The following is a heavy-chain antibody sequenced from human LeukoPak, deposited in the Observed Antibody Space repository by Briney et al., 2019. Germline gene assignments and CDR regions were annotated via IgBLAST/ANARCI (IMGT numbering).Heavy chain of an antibody. CDR1: GGSISSYY. V-gene: IGHV4-59*12. Sequence: SETLSLTCTVSGGSISSYYWSWIRQPPGKGLEWIGYIYYSGSTKYNPSLKSRVTISVDTSKNQFSLKLSSVTAADTAVYYCARESPYDYVWGSRPAANYFDYWGQGTLVTVSS. CDR2: IYYSGST. CDR3: ARESPYDYVWGSRPAANYFDY. D-gene: IGHD3-16*01. J-gene: IGHJ4*02.